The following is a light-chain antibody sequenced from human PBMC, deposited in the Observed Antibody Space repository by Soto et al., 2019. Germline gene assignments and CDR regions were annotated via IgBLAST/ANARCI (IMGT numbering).Light chain of an antibody. CDR1: RTVSANY. CDR3: QQSDSSPLLT. Sequence: EIVLTQSPGTLSLSPGERAALSCRASRTVSANYLDWYQQKPGQAPRLLIYGVSSRAAGVPDRFSASGSGTDFTLTISRLEPEDFSVYYCQQSDSSPLLTFGGGSRVEIK. J-gene: IGKJ4*01. V-gene: IGKV3-20*01. CDR2: GVS.